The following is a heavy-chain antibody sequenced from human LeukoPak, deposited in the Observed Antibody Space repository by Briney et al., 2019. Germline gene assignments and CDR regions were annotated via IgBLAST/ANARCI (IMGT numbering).Heavy chain of an antibody. J-gene: IGHJ4*02. Sequence: GGSLRLSCAASGFTFSSYCMHWVRQAPGKGLEWVAAISYDVGKKYYADSVKGRFTISRDNSKNTLYLQMNSLRAEDTAVYYCAKDDFYDTSGYRDWGQGTLVTVSS. CDR3: AKDDFYDTSGYRD. CDR1: GFTFSSYC. CDR2: ISYDVGKK. V-gene: IGHV3-30*18. D-gene: IGHD3-22*01.